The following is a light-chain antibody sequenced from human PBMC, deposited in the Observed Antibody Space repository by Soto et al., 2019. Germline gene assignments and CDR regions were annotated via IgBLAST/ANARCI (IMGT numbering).Light chain of an antibody. Sequence: SYELTQPPSVSVSPGQTASITCSGDKLGDKYACWYQLKPGQSPVLVIYQDSKRPSGNPERFSGSNSGNTATLTIRGTQAMDEADYYCQAWDSSTVVFGGGTQVTVL. CDR1: KLGDKY. J-gene: IGLJ2*01. CDR2: QDS. V-gene: IGLV3-1*01. CDR3: QAWDSSTVV.